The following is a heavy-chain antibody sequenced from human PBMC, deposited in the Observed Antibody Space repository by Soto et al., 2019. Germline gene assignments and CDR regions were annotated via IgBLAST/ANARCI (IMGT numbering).Heavy chain of an antibody. D-gene: IGHD4-17*01. Sequence: QVQLRASGPGLVKPSETLSLTCTVSIGSISSYYWSWIRQPPGKGLEWIGYIYYSGSTNYNPFLNSRVTISVDTSKNQFSLKLSSVTAADTAVYYCARQYGDYVRGAFDIWGQGTMVTVSS. J-gene: IGHJ3*02. CDR1: IGSISSYY. CDR2: IYYSGST. V-gene: IGHV4-59*01. CDR3: ARQYGDYVRGAFDI.